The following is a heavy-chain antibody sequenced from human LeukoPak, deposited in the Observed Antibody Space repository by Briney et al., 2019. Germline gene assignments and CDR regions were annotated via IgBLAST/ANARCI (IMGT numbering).Heavy chain of an antibody. CDR1: GYTFTGYY. CDR2: INPNSGGT. CDR3: ARLRDYYDSSGYYQKEIDY. J-gene: IGHJ4*02. D-gene: IGHD3-22*01. Sequence: GSSVKVSCKASGYTFTGYYMHWVRQAPGQGLEWMGWINPNSGGTNYAQKFQGRVTMTRDTSISTAYMELRRLRSDDTAVYYCARLRDYYDSSGYYQKEIDYWGQGTLVTVSS. V-gene: IGHV1-2*02.